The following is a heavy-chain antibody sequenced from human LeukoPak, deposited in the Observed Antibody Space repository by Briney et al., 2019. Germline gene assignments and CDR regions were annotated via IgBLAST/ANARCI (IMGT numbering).Heavy chain of an antibody. V-gene: IGHV3-23*01. CDR2: ISGRGGST. CDR1: GFPFSSYA. D-gene: IGHD3-3*01. CDR3: ARSRRFLEWLFPLDY. Sequence: GGSLRLSCAASGFPFSSYAMSWVRQAPGKGLQWVSAISGRGGSTFYADSVKGRFTISRDNSKNTLYLQMNSLRAEDTAVYYCARSRRFLEWLFPLDYWGQGTLVTVSS. J-gene: IGHJ4*02.